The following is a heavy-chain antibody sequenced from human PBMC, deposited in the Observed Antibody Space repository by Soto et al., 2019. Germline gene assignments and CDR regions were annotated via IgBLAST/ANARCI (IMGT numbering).Heavy chain of an antibody. D-gene: IGHD6-19*01. CDR3: ARDGSRDTPLAGLYKWFGT. V-gene: IGHV3-48*03. CDR1: CFYFTDYE. Sequence: GGSLSLACTSSCFYFTDYEMKWVRQAAAKRREWVAFISVIRRPIYYADSLTGRFSIPRDSAKRAPLLHMDSRRAEDTAVYHCARDGSRDTPLAGLYKWFGTWGQGTQV. CDR2: ISVIRRPI. J-gene: IGHJ5*02.